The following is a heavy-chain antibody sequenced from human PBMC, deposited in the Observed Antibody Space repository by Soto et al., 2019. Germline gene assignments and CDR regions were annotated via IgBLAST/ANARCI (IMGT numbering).Heavy chain of an antibody. CDR1: GFTFSSYA. V-gene: IGHV3-23*04. CDR2: ISGSGGST. CDR3: AKPLDRGVIIDY. Sequence: VQLVESGGGVVQPGRSLRLSCAASGFTFSSYAMSWVRQAPGKGLEWVSAISGSGGSTYYADSVKGRFTISRDNSKNKLYLQMNSLRDEDTAVYYCAKPLDRGVIIDYWGQGTLVTVSS. J-gene: IGHJ4*02. D-gene: IGHD3-10*01.